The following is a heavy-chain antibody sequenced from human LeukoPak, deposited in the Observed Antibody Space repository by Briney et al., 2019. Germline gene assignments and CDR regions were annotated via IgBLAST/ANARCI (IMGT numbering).Heavy chain of an antibody. D-gene: IGHD3-9*01. V-gene: IGHV1-46*01. Sequence: ASVKVSCKASGYTFTSYYMHWVRQAPGQGLEWMGIINPSGGSTSYAQKFQGRVTMTRDMSTNTVYMELSSLKASDSAMYYCARRMNYDILTGKYYFDYWGQGTLVTVSS. CDR2: INPSGGST. CDR3: ARRMNYDILTGKYYFDY. CDR1: GYTFTSYY. J-gene: IGHJ4*02.